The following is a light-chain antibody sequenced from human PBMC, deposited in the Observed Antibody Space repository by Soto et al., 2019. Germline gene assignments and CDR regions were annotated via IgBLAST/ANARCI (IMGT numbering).Light chain of an antibody. CDR3: SSYTSSNTLVV. J-gene: IGLJ2*01. V-gene: IGLV2-14*01. CDR1: SSDVGGYNY. Sequence: QPVLTQPASVSGSPGQSITISCTGTSSDVGGYNYVSWYQQHPGKAPKLMIYEVSNRPSGVSNRFSGSKSGNTASLTISGLQTEDEADYYCSSYTSSNTLVVFGGGTQLTVL. CDR2: EVS.